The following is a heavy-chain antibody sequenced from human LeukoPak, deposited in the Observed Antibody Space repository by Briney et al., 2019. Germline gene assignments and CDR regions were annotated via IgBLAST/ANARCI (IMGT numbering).Heavy chain of an antibody. D-gene: IGHD3-22*01. V-gene: IGHV3-74*01. CDR1: GFTFSNYW. J-gene: IGHJ5*02. Sequence: GGSLRLSCAASGFTFSNYWMNWVRQAPGKGLVWVLRINGDGGSASYADSVKGRFTISRDNAKNTLYLQMNSLRVEDTAVYYCGASSGPNWFDPWGQGTLVTVSS. CDR2: INGDGGSA. CDR3: GASSGPNWFDP.